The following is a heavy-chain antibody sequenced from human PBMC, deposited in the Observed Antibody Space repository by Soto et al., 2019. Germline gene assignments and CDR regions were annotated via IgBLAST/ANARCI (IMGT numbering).Heavy chain of an antibody. V-gene: IGHV4-34*01. CDR1: GGSFSGYY. CDR2: INHSGST. J-gene: IGHJ2*01. Sequence: SETLSLTCAVYGGSFSGYYWSWIRQPPGKGLEWIGEINHSGSTNYNPSLKSRVTISVDTSKNQFSLKLSSVTAADTAVYYCAREVPPALWGSWYFDLWGRGTLVTVSS. CDR3: AREVPPALWGSWYFDL. D-gene: IGHD2-2*01.